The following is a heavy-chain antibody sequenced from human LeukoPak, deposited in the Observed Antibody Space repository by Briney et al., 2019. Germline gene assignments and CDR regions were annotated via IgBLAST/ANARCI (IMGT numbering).Heavy chain of an antibody. J-gene: IGHJ2*01. CDR2: MSTSGST. V-gene: IGHV4-38-2*02. Sequence: SETLSLTCTVSGYSISSGYYWGWIRQPAGKGLEWIGRMSTSGSTDYNPSLKSRVTISADTSKNQFSLKLASVTAADTAVYYCARWGEVYWYFDLWGRGTLVTVSS. CDR3: ARWGEVYWYFDL. D-gene: IGHD3-16*01. CDR1: GYSISSGYY.